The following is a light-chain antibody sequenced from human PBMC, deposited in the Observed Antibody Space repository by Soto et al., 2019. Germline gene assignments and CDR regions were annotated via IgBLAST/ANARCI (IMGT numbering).Light chain of an antibody. Sequence: QSVLTQPPSAYGSPGQSVTISCTGTSSDVGGYKYVSWHQQYPGKAPKLMIYAVSKRPSGVPDRFSGSKSGNTASLTVSGLQAEDEADYYCSSYAGSNNYVFGTGTKVTVL. CDR3: SSYAGSNNYV. J-gene: IGLJ1*01. CDR1: SSDVGGYKY. CDR2: AVS. V-gene: IGLV2-8*01.